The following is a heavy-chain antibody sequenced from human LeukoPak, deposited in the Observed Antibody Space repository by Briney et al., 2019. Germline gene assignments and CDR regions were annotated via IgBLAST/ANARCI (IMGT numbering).Heavy chain of an antibody. Sequence: PGGSLRLSCAASGCTVSSNYMSWVRQAPGKGLEWVSVIYSGGSTYYADSVKGRFTISRDNSKNTLYLQMNSLRAEDTAVYYCASGGAAGLSDYWGQGTLVTVSS. V-gene: IGHV3-53*01. CDR1: GCTVSSNY. CDR2: IYSGGST. J-gene: IGHJ4*02. CDR3: ASGGAAGLSDY. D-gene: IGHD6-13*01.